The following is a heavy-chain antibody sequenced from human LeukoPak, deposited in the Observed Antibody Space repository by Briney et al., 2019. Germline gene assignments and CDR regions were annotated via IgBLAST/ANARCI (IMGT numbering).Heavy chain of an antibody. Sequence: SVKVSCKASGGTFSSYAISWVRQAPGQGLEWMGGIIPIFGTANYAQKFQGRVTITADESTSTAYMELSSLRSEDTAVYYCASGLCSTSCYYYYGMDVWGQGTTVTVSS. D-gene: IGHD2-2*01. J-gene: IGHJ6*02. CDR1: GGTFSSYA. V-gene: IGHV1-69*13. CDR2: IIPIFGTA. CDR3: ASGLCSTSCYYYYGMDV.